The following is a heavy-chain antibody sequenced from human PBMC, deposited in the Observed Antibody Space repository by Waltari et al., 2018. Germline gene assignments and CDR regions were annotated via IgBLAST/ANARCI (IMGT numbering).Heavy chain of an antibody. V-gene: IGHV4-39*07. D-gene: IGHD3-10*01. CDR2: IYYSGST. CDR1: GGSISSSSYY. CDR3: ARDPPYGSGSYQPSEW. J-gene: IGHJ4*02. Sequence: QLQLQESGPGLVKPSETLSLTCTVSGGSISSSSYYWGWIRQPPGKGLEWIGSIYYSGSTYYNPSLKSRVTISVDTSKNQFSLKLSSVTAADTAVYYCARDPPYGSGSYQPSEWWGQGTLVTVSS.